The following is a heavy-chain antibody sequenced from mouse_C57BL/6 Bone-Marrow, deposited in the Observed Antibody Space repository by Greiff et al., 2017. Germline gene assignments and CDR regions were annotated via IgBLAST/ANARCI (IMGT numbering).Heavy chain of an antibody. J-gene: IGHJ2*01. CDR1: GYSITSGYY. D-gene: IGHD1-1*01. Sequence: EVQLQESGPGLVKPSQSLSLTCSVTGYSITSGYYWNWLRQFPGNKLEWMGYISYDGSNNYNPSLKNRISITRDTSKNQFFLKLNSVTTEDTATYYWARGGLYYGSSDFDYWGQGTTLTVSS. CDR3: ARGGLYYGSSDFDY. V-gene: IGHV3-6*01. CDR2: ISYDGSN.